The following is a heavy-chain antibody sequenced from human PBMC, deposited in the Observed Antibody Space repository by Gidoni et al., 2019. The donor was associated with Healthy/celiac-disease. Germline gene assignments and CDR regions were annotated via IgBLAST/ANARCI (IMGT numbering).Heavy chain of an antibody. D-gene: IGHD1-26*01. CDR1: GFTFSSYS. CDR3: ARVPSGSYFWYFDL. V-gene: IGHV3-21*01. J-gene: IGHJ2*01. CDR2: ISSSSSYI. Sequence: EVQLVESGGGLVKPGGSLRLSCAASGFTFSSYSMNWVRQAPGKGLEWVSSISSSSSYIYYADSVKGRFTISRDNAKNSLYLKMNSLRAEDTAVYYCARVPSGSYFWYFDLWGRGTLVTVSS.